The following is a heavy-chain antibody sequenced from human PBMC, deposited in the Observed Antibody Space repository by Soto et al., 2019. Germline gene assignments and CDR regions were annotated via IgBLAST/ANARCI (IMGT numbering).Heavy chain of an antibody. CDR1: GFSLSSNGMG. V-gene: IGHV2-5*01. Sequence: QITLKESGPTLVKPTQTLTLTCTFSGFSLSSNGMGVGWLRQPQGKALEWLALIYWSDHNYYSPSLKSRLTITEDTSRNRVVLTMTDMDPVDTATYYCAHSVRGWYDPFDHWGQGTLVTVSS. J-gene: IGHJ4*02. CDR2: IYWSDHN. CDR3: AHSVRGWYDPFDH. D-gene: IGHD6-19*01.